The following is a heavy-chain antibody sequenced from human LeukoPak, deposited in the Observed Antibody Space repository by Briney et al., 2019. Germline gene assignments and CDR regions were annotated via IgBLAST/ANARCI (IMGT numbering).Heavy chain of an antibody. Sequence: GGSLRLSCAASGFTFSSYAMSWVRQAPGKGLEWVSAISGSGGSTYYADSVKGRFTISRDNSKNTLYLQMNGLRAEDTAVYYCAKEEVVVVPAARNPFDYWGQGTLVTVSS. J-gene: IGHJ4*02. D-gene: IGHD2-2*01. V-gene: IGHV3-23*01. CDR2: ISGSGGST. CDR1: GFTFSSYA. CDR3: AKEEVVVVPAARNPFDY.